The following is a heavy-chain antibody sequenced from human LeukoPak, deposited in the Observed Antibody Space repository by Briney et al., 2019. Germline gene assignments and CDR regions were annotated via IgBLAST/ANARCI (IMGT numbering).Heavy chain of an antibody. V-gene: IGHV3-74*01. Sequence: GGSLRLSCAASGFTFSSYWMHWVRQAPGKGLVWVSRINTDGSSTSYADSVKGRFTISRDNAKNTLYLQMNSLRAEDTAVYYCARSYSSWPLYYYYYMDVWGKGTTVTVSS. CDR3: ARSYSSWPLYYYYYMDV. D-gene: IGHD6-13*01. CDR2: INTDGSST. J-gene: IGHJ6*03. CDR1: GFTFSSYW.